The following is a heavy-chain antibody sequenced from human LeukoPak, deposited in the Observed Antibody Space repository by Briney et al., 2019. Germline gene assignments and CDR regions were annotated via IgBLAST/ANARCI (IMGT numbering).Heavy chain of an antibody. CDR2: IYHSGST. D-gene: IGHD3-16*01. CDR1: GVSISSDNYS. V-gene: IGHV4-30-2*01. Sequence: SETLSLTCAVSGVSISSDNYSWSWIRQPPGKGLEWIGYIYHSGSTYFNPSLKSRVTISVDRSKNQFSLRLSSVTAADTAVYYCARYTGSSTLGYFDYWGQGTLVTVSS. CDR3: ARYTGSSTLGYFDY. J-gene: IGHJ4*02.